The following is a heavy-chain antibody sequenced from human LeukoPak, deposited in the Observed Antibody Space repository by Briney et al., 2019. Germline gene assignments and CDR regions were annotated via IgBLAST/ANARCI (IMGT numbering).Heavy chain of an antibody. CDR2: TYYRSKWYN. CDR1: GDSVSSNSAA. J-gene: IGHJ4*02. CDR3: AEASTTPFGFVKFDY. Sequence: SQTLSLTCAISGDSVSSNSAAWNWIRQSPSRGLEWLGRTYYRSKWYNDYAASVKSRITINPDTSKNQFSLQLNSVTPEDTAVYYCAEASTTPFGFVKFDYWGQGALVTVSS. D-gene: IGHD1-26*01. V-gene: IGHV6-1*01.